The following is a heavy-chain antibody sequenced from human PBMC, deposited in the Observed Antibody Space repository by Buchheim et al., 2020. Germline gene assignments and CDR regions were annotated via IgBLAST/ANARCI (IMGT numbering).Heavy chain of an antibody. J-gene: IGHJ4*02. D-gene: IGHD1-26*01. CDR2: MNPNSGNT. CDR3: ARERGIVGATYPFDY. CDR1: GGTFSSYT. V-gene: IGHV1-8*02. Sequence: QVQLVQSGAEVKKPGSSVKVSCKASGGTFSSYTISWVRQAPGQGLEWMGWMNPNSGNTGYAQKFQGRVTMTRNNSISTAYMELSSLRSEDTAVYYCARERGIVGATYPFDYWGQGTL.